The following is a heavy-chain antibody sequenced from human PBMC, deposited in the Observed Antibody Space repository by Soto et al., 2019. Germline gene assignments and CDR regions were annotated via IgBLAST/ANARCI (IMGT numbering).Heavy chain of an antibody. J-gene: IGHJ4*02. D-gene: IGHD5-12*01. CDR2: IKSKTNGGTT. Sequence: GGSLRLSCAASGFSFKDAWMSWVRQAPGKGPEWVSRIKSKTNGGTTEYAAPVEGRFTISRDDSINTAFLQMNSLKTDDTAVYYCTTDLDNSGHDGDFDYWGQGTLVTVSS. CDR1: GFSFKDAW. V-gene: IGHV3-15*01. CDR3: TTDLDNSGHDGDFDY.